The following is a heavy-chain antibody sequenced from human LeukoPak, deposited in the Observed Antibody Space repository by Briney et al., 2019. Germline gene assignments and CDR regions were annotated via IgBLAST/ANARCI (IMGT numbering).Heavy chain of an antibody. J-gene: IGHJ4*02. CDR1: GGSISSYY. CDR3: ARVYGSESYSYFDY. D-gene: IGHD3-10*01. Sequence: SETLSLTCTVSGGSISSYYRSWIRQPPGKGLEWIGYIYYSGSTNYNPSLKSRVTISLDTSKNQFSLKLSSVTAADTAVYYCARVYGSESYSYFDYWGQGTLVTVSS. V-gene: IGHV4-59*01. CDR2: IYYSGST.